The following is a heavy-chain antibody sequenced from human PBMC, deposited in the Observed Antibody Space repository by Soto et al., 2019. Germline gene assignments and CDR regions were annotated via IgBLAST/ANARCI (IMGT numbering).Heavy chain of an antibody. CDR1: GDSISSSKC. J-gene: IGHJ4*02. Sequence: QVQLQESGPGLVKPSGTLSLPCAVSGDSISSSKCWSWVRQPPGKGLEWIGEISHSGSTNYNPSLKSRVIISVEKAKNQCPLKLSSVTDADSAVYYCARGERQQHRDYCGQGTLVTVSS. CDR3: ARGERQQHRDY. CDR2: ISHSGST. D-gene: IGHD6-13*01. V-gene: IGHV4-4*02.